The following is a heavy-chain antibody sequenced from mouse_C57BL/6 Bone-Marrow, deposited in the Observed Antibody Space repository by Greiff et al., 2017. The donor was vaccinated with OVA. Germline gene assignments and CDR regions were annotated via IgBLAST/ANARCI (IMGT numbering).Heavy chain of an antibody. V-gene: IGHV1-63*01. J-gene: IGHJ4*01. CDR3: ARFTTVVEREYYYAMDY. Sequence: VQLQQSGAELVRPGTSVKISCKASGYTFTNYWIGWAKQRPGHGLEWIGDIYPGGGYTNYNEKFKGKATLTADKSSSTAYMQFSSLTSEDSAIYYCARFTTVVEREYYYAMDYWGQGTSVTVSS. D-gene: IGHD1-1*01. CDR1: GYTFTNYW. CDR2: IYPGGGYT.